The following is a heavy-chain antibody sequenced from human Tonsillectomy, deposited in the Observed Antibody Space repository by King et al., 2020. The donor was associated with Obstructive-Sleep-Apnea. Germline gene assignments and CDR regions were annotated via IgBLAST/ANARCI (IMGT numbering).Heavy chain of an antibody. J-gene: IGHJ4*02. Sequence: EVQLVESGVEVKKPGESLKISCKGSGYTFTSYWIGWVRQVPGKGLEWMGIIHPGDSNIRYSPSFQGQVTMSADKSINTAYLQWSSLKASDTAMYYCARPGVSFSLTWYYFDYWGQGTLVTVSS. CDR2: IHPGDSNI. CDR1: GYTFTSYW. D-gene: IGHD3-16*02. CDR3: ARPGVSFSLTWYYFDY. V-gene: IGHV5-51*01.